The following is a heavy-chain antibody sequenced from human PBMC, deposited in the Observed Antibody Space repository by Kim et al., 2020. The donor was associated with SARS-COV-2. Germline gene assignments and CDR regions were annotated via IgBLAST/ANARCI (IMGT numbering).Heavy chain of an antibody. CDR2: IDPSGSYT. Sequence: GESLKISCKGSGYRFSSYWITWVRQMPGKGLEWMGRIDPSGSYTKYSPSFQGHVTISADKSISTAYLQWNSLKALDTAMYYCARLSYSSSWYSRWFDPWGQGTLVTVSS. CDR3: ARLSYSSSWYSRWFDP. D-gene: IGHD6-13*01. V-gene: IGHV5-10-1*01. J-gene: IGHJ5*02. CDR1: GYRFSSYW.